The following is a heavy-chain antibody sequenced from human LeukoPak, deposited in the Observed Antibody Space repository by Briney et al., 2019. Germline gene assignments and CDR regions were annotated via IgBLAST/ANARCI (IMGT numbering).Heavy chain of an antibody. D-gene: IGHD6-13*01. CDR1: GFTFSMSA. J-gene: IGHJ4*02. CDR3: ARGRAGIAAAGFDY. V-gene: IGHV3-30-3*01. CDR2: ISFDGGNK. Sequence: GGSLRLSCATSGFTFSMSAMHWVRLAPGKGLDWVAVISFDGGNKFYADSVKGRFPISRDNSKNTLYLQMNSLGLDDTAVYFCARGRAGIAAAGFDYWGQGTLVTVSS.